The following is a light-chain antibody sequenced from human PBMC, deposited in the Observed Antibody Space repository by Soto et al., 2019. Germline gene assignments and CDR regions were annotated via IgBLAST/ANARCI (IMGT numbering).Light chain of an antibody. Sequence: EIVMTQSPATLSVSPGERATLSCRASQRVSSNLAWYQQKPSQAPRLLIYGASTIATCFPARFSGSGSGTEFTLTISSLQSEDFAVYYCQKYNTWPRTFGKGTKV. J-gene: IGKJ1*01. CDR3: QKYNTWPRT. V-gene: IGKV3-15*01. CDR2: GAS. CDR1: QRVSSN.